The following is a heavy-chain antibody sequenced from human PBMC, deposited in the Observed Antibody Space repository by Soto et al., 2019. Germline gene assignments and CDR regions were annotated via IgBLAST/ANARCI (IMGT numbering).Heavy chain of an antibody. Sequence: GGSLRLSCVASGFTFSSYSMSWVRQAPGKGLEWVSSISSSSSYIYYADSVKGRFTISRDNAKNSLYLQMNSLRAEDTAVYYCARVYGVVLEGYYFDYWGQGTLVTVSS. V-gene: IGHV3-21*01. CDR3: ARVYGVVLEGYYFDY. CDR2: ISSSSSYI. J-gene: IGHJ4*02. CDR1: GFTFSSYS. D-gene: IGHD3-3*01.